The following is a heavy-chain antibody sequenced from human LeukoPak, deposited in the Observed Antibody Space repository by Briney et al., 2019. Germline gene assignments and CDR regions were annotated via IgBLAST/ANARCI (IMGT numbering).Heavy chain of an antibody. Sequence: GGSLRLSCAASGFTFSDYYMSWIRQAPGKGLEWVSYISSSGSTIYYADSVKGRFTISRDNAKNSLYLQMNSLRAEDTAVYYCAKDIAQGYTYGSIEQDFWGQGTLVTVSS. CDR1: GFTFSDYY. CDR2: ISSSGSTI. V-gene: IGHV3-11*01. CDR3: AKDIAQGYTYGSIEQDF. J-gene: IGHJ4*02. D-gene: IGHD5-18*01.